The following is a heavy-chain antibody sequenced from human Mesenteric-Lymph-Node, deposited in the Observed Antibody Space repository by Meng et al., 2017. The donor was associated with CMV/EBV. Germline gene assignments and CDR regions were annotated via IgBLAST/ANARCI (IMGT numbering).Heavy chain of an antibody. D-gene: IGHD2/OR15-2a*01. CDR3: ARHKREAISYYYGMDV. CDR1: SISSASFN. J-gene: IGHJ6*02. V-gene: IGHV4-39*01. CDR2: ISYSGST. Sequence: SISSASFNWGWIRQPPGKGLEWIGSISYSGSTYYKPSLKSRVTISVDKSKNQFSLKLNSVNAADTAVYYCARHKREAISYYYGMDVWGQGTTVTVSS.